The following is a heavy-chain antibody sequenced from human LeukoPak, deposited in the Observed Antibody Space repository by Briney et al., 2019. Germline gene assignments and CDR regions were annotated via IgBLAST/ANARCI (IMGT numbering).Heavy chain of an antibody. D-gene: IGHD4-17*01. J-gene: IGHJ4*02. V-gene: IGHV3-21*01. CDR2: ISYTGTYI. CDR3: ARDRGGDERDY. Sequence: GGSLRLSCAASAFSLNAYNMNWVRQAPGKGLEWVSSISYTGTYIYYADSVKGRFTISRDNAKNSLYLQMNSLRAEDTAVYYCARDRGGDERDYWGQGTLVTVSS. CDR1: AFSLNAYN.